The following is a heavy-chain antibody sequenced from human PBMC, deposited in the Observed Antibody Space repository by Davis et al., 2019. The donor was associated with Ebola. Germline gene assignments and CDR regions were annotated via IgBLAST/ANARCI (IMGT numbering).Heavy chain of an antibody. V-gene: IGHV1-8*01. J-gene: IGHJ6*04. D-gene: IGHD3-10*01. CDR2: MNPNSGNT. CDR3: ARLVGEFYFYGMDV. Sequence: AASVKVSCKASGYTFTSYDINWVRQATGQGLEWMGWMNPNSGNTGYAQKFQGRVTMTRNTPISTAYMELSSLRSEDTAVYYCARLVGEFYFYGMDVWGKGTTVTVSS. CDR1: GYTFTSYD.